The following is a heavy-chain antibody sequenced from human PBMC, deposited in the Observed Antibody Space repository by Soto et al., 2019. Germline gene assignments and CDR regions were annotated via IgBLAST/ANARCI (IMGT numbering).Heavy chain of an antibody. CDR3: ATRDTGRVY. J-gene: IGHJ4*02. Sequence: QVQLQESGPGLVKPSGTLSLTCAVSGVSIGSHDWWTWVRQPPGKGLEWIVESHQSGNTNYNSSLESRVTISLDQSKNPFSLQLSSVTVADTAVYYCATRDTGRVYWGQGTRVTVSS. D-gene: IGHD5-18*01. V-gene: IGHV4-4*02. CDR1: GVSIGSHDW. CDR2: SHQSGNT.